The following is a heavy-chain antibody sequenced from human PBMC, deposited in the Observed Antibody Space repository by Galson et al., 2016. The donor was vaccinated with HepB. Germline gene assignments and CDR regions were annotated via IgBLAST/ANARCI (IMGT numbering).Heavy chain of an antibody. CDR2: ISTRRTP. V-gene: IGHV3-23*01. CDR1: GFVFSNFG. D-gene: IGHD6-13*01. Sequence: SLRLSCAASGFVFSNFGLSWVRQAPGKGLEWVASISTRRTPYYSDSVQGRFTISRDNSNNTLYLQMNGLRAADTAVYYCARVGSWYGPFDYWGQGILVTVSS. J-gene: IGHJ4*02. CDR3: ARVGSWYGPFDY.